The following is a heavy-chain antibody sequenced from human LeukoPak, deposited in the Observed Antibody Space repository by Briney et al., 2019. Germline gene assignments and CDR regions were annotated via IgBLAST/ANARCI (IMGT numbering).Heavy chain of an antibody. CDR1: GGSFSGYY. CDR2: INHGGST. D-gene: IGHD4-17*01. V-gene: IGHV4-34*01. CDR3: ARDTSNYGDYGRSFDY. J-gene: IGHJ4*02. Sequence: SETLSLTCAVYGGSFSGYYWSWIRQPPGKGLEWIGEINHGGSTNYNPSLKSRVTISVDTSKNQFSLKLSSVTAADTAVYYCARDTSNYGDYGRSFDYWGQGTLVTVSS.